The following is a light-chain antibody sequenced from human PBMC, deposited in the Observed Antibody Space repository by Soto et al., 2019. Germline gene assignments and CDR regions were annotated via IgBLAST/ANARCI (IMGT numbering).Light chain of an antibody. CDR3: GTWDSSLV. J-gene: IGLJ2*01. Sequence: QSVLTQPPSVSAAPGQKVTISCSGSSSNIGNNYVSWYQQLPGTAPKLLIYDNNKRPSGIPDRFSGSKSGTSATLGITGLQTGDEADYYCGTWDSSLVFGGGTKVTVL. CDR2: DNN. V-gene: IGLV1-51*01. CDR1: SSNIGNNY.